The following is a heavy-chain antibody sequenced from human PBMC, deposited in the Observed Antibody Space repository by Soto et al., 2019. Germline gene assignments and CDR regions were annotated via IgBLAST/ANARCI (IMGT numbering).Heavy chain of an antibody. CDR2: INPTGGST. Sequence: SSVKVSCKASGYTFTNHYIHWVRQAPGQGLEWMGIINPTGGSTNYAQKFQGRVTLTTDTSTSTAYMELSSLRSEDTAVYYCARGHYCGGDCYPYYFDYWGQGTLVTVSS. J-gene: IGHJ4*02. CDR3: ARGHYCGGDCYPYYFDY. CDR1: GYTFTNHY. D-gene: IGHD2-21*02. V-gene: IGHV1-46*01.